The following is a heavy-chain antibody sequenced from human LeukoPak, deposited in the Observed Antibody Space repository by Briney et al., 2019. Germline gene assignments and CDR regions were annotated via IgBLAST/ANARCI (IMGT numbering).Heavy chain of an antibody. J-gene: IGHJ4*02. D-gene: IGHD3-10*01. Sequence: GGSLRLSCAASGFTFSSYAMSWVRQAPGKGLEWVSAISGSGGSTYYADPVKGRFTISRDNSKNTLYLQMNSLRAEDTAVYYCAKTEVTMVRGAHFDYWGQGTLVTVSS. V-gene: IGHV3-23*01. CDR1: GFTFSSYA. CDR3: AKTEVTMVRGAHFDY. CDR2: ISGSGGST.